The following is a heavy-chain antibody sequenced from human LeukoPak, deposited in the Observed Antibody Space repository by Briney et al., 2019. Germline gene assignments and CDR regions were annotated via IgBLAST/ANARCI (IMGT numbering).Heavy chain of an antibody. Sequence: SETLSLTCAVYGGSFSGYYWRWIRQPPGKGLEWIGEINHSGSTNYNPPLKSRVTLSVDTSTNQCSLKLSSVTAADTAVYYCARHPSVTRSNWFDPWGQGTLVTVSS. CDR3: ARHPSVTRSNWFDP. D-gene: IGHD4-17*01. CDR2: INHSGST. V-gene: IGHV4-34*01. J-gene: IGHJ5*02. CDR1: GGSFSGYY.